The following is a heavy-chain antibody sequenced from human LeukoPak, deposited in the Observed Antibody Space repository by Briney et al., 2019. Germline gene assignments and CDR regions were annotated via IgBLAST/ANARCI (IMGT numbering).Heavy chain of an antibody. CDR1: GFTFSSYG. CDR2: ISGSGGST. J-gene: IGHJ4*02. V-gene: IGHV3-23*01. CDR3: ARVGFTFSDYFGSFFDY. D-gene: IGHD3-10*01. Sequence: PGGSLRLSCAASGFTFSSYGMSWVRQAPGKGLEWVSAISGSGGSTYYADSVKGRFTISRDNSKNTLYLQMNSLRAEDTAVYYCARVGFTFSDYFGSFFDYWGQGTLVTVSS.